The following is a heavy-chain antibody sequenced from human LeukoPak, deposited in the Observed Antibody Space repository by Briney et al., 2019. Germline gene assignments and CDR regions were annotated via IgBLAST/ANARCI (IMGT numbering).Heavy chain of an antibody. CDR3: ARDQDGGNTN. Sequence: GASVKVSCKASGGTFSSYAISWVRQAPGQGLEWMGGIIPIFGTANYAQKFQGRVTITTDESTSTAYMELSSLRSEDTAVYYCARDQDGGNTNWGQGTLVTVSS. D-gene: IGHD4-23*01. V-gene: IGHV1-69*05. CDR1: GGTFSSYA. CDR2: IIPIFGTA. J-gene: IGHJ4*02.